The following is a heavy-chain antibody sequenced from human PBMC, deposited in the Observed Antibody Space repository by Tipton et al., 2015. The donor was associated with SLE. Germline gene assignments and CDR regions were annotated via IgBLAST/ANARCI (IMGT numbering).Heavy chain of an antibody. Sequence: RSLRLSCAASGFTFSSYAMHWVRQAPGKGLEWVAVMSNDGRNIYYAESVRGRFAISRDNSKNTVYLHMNSLRPEDTAVYYCARDSGSYYRFDYWGQGTLVTVPS. CDR2: MSNDGRNI. CDR1: GFTFSSYA. D-gene: IGHD1-26*01. J-gene: IGHJ4*02. CDR3: ARDSGSYYRFDY. V-gene: IGHV3-30*09.